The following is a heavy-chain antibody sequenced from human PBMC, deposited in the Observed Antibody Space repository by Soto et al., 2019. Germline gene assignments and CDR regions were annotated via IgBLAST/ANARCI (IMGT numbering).Heavy chain of an antibody. CDR1: GGSISSGDYY. V-gene: IGHV4-30-4*01. CDR2: IYYSGST. CDR3: ARQTGSSWYLHH. J-gene: IGHJ1*01. Sequence: PSETLSLTCTVSGGSISSGDYYWSWIRQPPGKGLEWIGYIYYSGSTYYNPSLKSRVTISVDTSKNQFSLKLSSVTAADTAVYYCARQTGSSWYLHHWGQGTLVTVSS. D-gene: IGHD6-13*01.